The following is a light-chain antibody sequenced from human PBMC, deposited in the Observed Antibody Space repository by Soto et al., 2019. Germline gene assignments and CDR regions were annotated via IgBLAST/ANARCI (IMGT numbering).Light chain of an antibody. V-gene: IGLV2-11*01. CDR3: CSYAGSYTLV. Sequence: QSALTQPSSVPGSPGQSVTISCTGTSSDVGGYNYVSWYQQLPGKAPKLMIYDVTKRPSGVPDRFSGSKSGNTGSLPISGLQAEDEADYYCCSYAGSYTLVFGGGTKVTVL. CDR1: SSDVGGYNY. CDR2: DVT. J-gene: IGLJ2*01.